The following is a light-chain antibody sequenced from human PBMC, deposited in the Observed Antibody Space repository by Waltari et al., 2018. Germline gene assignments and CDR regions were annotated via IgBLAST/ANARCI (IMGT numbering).Light chain of an antibody. CDR2: DVS. J-gene: IGLJ2*01. CDR3: SSYTDSGTFVV. CDR1: SSDVGGYNY. V-gene: IGLV2-14*01. Sequence: QSALTQPASVSGSPGQSITISCTGTSSDVGGYNYVSWYQQHPGKAPKLMIYDVSKRPSGVSNRFSGSKSGNTASRTISGLQAEDEADYYCSSYTDSGTFVVIGGGTKLTVL.